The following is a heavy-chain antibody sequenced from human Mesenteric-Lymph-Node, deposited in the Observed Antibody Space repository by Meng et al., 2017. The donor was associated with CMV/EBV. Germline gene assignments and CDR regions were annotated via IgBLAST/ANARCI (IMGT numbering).Heavy chain of an antibody. V-gene: IGHV1-46*01. CDR1: GYTFASHH. CDR3: AGWYYYDSSGYYYYYYGMDV. J-gene: IGHJ6*02. CDR2: IHPRGGST. D-gene: IGHD3-22*01. Sequence: ASVKVSCKASGYTFASHHMHWVRQAPGQGLEWMGMIHPRGGSTTYAQKFQGRVTMTRDTSTSTVYMELSSLRSEDTAVYYCAGWYYYDSSGYYYYYYGMDVWGQGTTVTVSS.